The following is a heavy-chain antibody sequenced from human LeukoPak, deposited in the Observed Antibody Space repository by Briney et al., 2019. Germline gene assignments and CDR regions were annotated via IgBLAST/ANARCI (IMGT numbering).Heavy chain of an antibody. J-gene: IGHJ3*02. D-gene: IGHD6-19*01. CDR3: ARVRRDSSGSEVDI. CDR1: GGSFSGYY. CDR2: IYYSGST. V-gene: IGHV4-31*11. Sequence: SETLSLTCAVYGGSFSGYYWSWIRQRPGKGLEWIGYIYYSGSTYYNPSLKSRVTISVDTSKNQFSLKLSSVTAADTAVYYCARVRRDSSGSEVDIWGQGTMVTVSS.